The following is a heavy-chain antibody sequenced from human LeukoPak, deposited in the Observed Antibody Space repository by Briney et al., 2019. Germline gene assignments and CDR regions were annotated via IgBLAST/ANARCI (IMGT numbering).Heavy chain of an antibody. CDR3: ASAVRSEMVYYYMDV. CDR1: GGSISSGGYY. CDR2: IYHSGST. J-gene: IGHJ6*03. Sequence: PSQTLSLTCTVSGGSISSGGYYWSWIRQPPGKGLEWIGYIYHSGSTYYNPSLKSRVTISVDRSKNQFSLKLSSVTAADTAVYYCASAVRSEMVYYYMDVRGKGTTVTVSS. D-gene: IGHD5-24*01. V-gene: IGHV4-30-2*01.